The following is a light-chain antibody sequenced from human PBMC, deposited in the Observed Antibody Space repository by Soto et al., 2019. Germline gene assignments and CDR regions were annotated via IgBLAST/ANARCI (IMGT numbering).Light chain of an antibody. CDR1: QSVSSN. Sequence: EIVMTQSPATLSVSPGERATLSCRASQSVSSNLAWYQQKPGQAPRLLIYAASTRATAIPARFSGSGSGTEFTLTISSLQSEDFAVYYCQQYNSRPTTFGQGTKLEIK. CDR3: QQYNSRPTT. J-gene: IGKJ5*01. V-gene: IGKV3-15*01. CDR2: AAS.